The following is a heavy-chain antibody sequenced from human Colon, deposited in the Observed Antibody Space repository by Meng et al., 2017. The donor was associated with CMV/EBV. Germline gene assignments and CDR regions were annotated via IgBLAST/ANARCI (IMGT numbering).Heavy chain of an antibody. CDR1: GSVSSGSYY. Sequence: GSVSSGSYYWSWIRQPPGKGLEWIGYIYYSGSTNYNPSLKSRVTISVDTSKNQFSLKLSSVTAADTAVYYCARGFPDYVSVSWFDPWGQGTLVTVSS. V-gene: IGHV4-61*01. D-gene: IGHD3-16*01. CDR3: ARGFPDYVSVSWFDP. CDR2: IYYSGST. J-gene: IGHJ5*02.